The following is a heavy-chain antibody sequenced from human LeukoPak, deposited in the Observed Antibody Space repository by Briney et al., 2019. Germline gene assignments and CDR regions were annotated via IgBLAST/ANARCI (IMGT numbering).Heavy chain of an antibody. V-gene: IGHV3-53*01. CDR3: ARDSDGPAF. CDR2: IYSGGDT. D-gene: IGHD5-24*01. J-gene: IGHJ4*02. CDR1: GFTVSNNY. Sequence: PGGSLRLSCVASGFTVSNNYMSWVRQAPGKGLEWVSVIYSGGDTFYSDSVRGRFTISRDYSKNTLYLQMNSLRADDTAVYHCARDSDGPAFWGQGTPVTVSS.